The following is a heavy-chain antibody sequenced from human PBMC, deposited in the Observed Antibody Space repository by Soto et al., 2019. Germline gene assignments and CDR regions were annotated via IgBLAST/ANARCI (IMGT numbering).Heavy chain of an antibody. CDR2: IYWDDEK. V-gene: IGHV2-5*02. J-gene: IGHJ4*02. CDR1: GFSLSSSGVG. CDR3: AHRLTVTTPFDS. Sequence: QITLKESGPTLVKPTQTLTLTCTFSGFSLSSSGVGVGWIRQPPGKALEWLAIIYWDDEKRYSPSLKSRVTITKDTSKDQVVLTMTNLAPVDTATYSCAHRLTVTTPFDSWGQGTLVTVSS. D-gene: IGHD4-17*01.